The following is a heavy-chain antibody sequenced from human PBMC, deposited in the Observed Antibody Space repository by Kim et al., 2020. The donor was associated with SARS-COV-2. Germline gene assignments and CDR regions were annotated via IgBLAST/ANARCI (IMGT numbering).Heavy chain of an antibody. J-gene: IGHJ4*02. CDR2: ISHDGSEN. D-gene: IGHD6-13*01. CDR3: VRNGHPGITEPGPGVY. V-gene: IGHV3-30*04. Sequence: GGSLRLSCAASGFMFSYYAMHWVRQAPGKGLEWVAVISHDGSENYYADSVKGRFSISRDNSKNTVYLHLYSLRGEDTAVYYCVRNGHPGITEPGPGVYWGQGTLVTVSS. CDR1: GFMFSYYA.